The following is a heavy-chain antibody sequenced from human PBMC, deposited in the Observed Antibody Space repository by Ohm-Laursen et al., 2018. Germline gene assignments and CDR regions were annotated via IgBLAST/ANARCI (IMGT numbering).Heavy chain of an antibody. J-gene: IGHJ6*02. Sequence: SLRLSCTASGFTFSSYWMSWVRQAPGKGLEWVTYISGSGGNIYYADSVKGRFTISRDNAKNSLYLQMNSLRAEDTALYYCARGFDCSSTSCAGLDVWGQGTTVTVSS. V-gene: IGHV3-11*01. CDR3: ARGFDCSSTSCAGLDV. CDR2: ISGSGGNI. D-gene: IGHD2-2*01. CDR1: GFTFSSYW.